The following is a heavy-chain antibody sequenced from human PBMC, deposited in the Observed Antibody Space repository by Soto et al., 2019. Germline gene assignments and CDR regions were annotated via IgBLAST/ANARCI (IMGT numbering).Heavy chain of an antibody. Sequence: GGSLRLSCAASGFTFSSYWMHWVRQAPGKGLVWVSRINSDGSSTSYADSVKGRFTISRDNAKNTLYLQMNSLRAEDTAVYYCARVRFGVAQRGWLDPWGQGALVTVSS. CDR1: GFTFSSYW. V-gene: IGHV3-74*01. CDR2: INSDGSST. J-gene: IGHJ5*02. CDR3: ARVRFGVAQRGWLDP. D-gene: IGHD3-3*01.